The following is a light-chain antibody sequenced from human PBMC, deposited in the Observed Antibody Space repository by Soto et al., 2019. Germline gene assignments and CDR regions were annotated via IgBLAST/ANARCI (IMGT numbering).Light chain of an antibody. CDR3: QQYGSSRT. Sequence: EIVLTQSPGTLSLSPGERATLSCRASQSFGSSSLAWYQQKPGQAPRLLIYGASSRATGIPDRFSGSGSGTDFTLTISRLEPEDFAMYYCQQYGSSRTFGQGTKVEIK. CDR1: QSFGSSS. CDR2: GAS. V-gene: IGKV3-20*01. J-gene: IGKJ1*01.